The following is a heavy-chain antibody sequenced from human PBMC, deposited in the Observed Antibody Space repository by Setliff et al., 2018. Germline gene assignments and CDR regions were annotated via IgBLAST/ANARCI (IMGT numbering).Heavy chain of an antibody. V-gene: IGHV3-48*04. D-gene: IGHD1-26*01. J-gene: IGHJ3*02. Sequence: GGSLRLSCAASGFTFSSYSMNWIRQAPGKGLEWVSYISRGGNTIYYADSVKGRFTISRDNARDSLFLQMNTLRAEDTAVYYCAREVVGAPSAFDIWGQGTMVTVSS. CDR3: AREVVGAPSAFDI. CDR2: ISRGGNTI. CDR1: GFTFSSYS.